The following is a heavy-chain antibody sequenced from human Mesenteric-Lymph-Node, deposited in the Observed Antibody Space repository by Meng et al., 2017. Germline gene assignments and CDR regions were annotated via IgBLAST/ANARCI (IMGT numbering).Heavy chain of an antibody. Sequence: QEWGAGLVKPSETLSLTCAVYGGSFSGYYWSWIRQPPGKGLEWIGEINHSGSTNYNPSLKSRVTISVDTSKNQFSLKLSSVTAADTAVYYCARGGYCSGGSCYRRGVIFSWGQGTLVTVSS. J-gene: IGHJ5*02. D-gene: IGHD2-15*01. CDR2: INHSGST. CDR1: GGSFSGYY. V-gene: IGHV4-34*01. CDR3: ARGGYCSGGSCYRRGVIFS.